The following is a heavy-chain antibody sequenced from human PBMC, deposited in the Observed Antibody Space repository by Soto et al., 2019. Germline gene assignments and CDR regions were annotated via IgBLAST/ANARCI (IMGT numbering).Heavy chain of an antibody. CDR2: IYSSGSA. D-gene: IGHD6-13*01. J-gene: IGHJ3*02. V-gene: IGHV4-59*01. CDR3: ARVGKTSSNDAFDI. Sequence: PSEKRALTCVSSGDSFTSYYWSYIRQPPEKGLDWIGYIYSSGSASYNASLKSRVTLSIDTSKNQISLTLNSVTAADTAVYFCARVGKTSSNDAFDIWGQGTMVTGSS. CDR1: GDSFTSYY.